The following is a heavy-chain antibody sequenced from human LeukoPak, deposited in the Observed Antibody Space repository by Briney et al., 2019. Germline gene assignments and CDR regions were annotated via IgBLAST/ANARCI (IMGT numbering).Heavy chain of an antibody. CDR3: ARGGPDYDFWSGSINP. V-gene: IGHV3-30*02. D-gene: IGHD3-3*01. CDR1: GFTFSSYG. J-gene: IGHJ5*02. Sequence: GGSLRLSCAASGFTFSSYGMHWVRQAPGKGLEWVAFIRYDGSNKFYADSVKGRFTISRDNSKNTLYLQMNSLRAEDTAVYYCARGGPDYDFWSGSINPWGQGTLVTVSS. CDR2: IRYDGSNK.